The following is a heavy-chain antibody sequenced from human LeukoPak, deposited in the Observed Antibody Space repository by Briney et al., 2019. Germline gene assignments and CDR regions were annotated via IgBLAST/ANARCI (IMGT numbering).Heavy chain of an antibody. J-gene: IGHJ5*02. CDR3: ARRVTGITVAGTVAWFDP. D-gene: IGHD6-19*01. V-gene: IGHV1-2*02. Sequence: ASVKVSCKASGYTSTGSYIHWVRQAPGQGLEWMGWINPNSGGTNYAQKFQGRVTMTRDTSISTAYMELSRLRSDDTAVYYCARRVTGITVAGTVAWFDPWGQGTLVTVSS. CDR1: GYTSTGSY. CDR2: INPNSGGT.